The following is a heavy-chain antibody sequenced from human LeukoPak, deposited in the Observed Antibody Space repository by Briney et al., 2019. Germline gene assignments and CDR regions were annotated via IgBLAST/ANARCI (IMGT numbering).Heavy chain of an antibody. CDR3: ARDPLGYCSSTSCHDAFDI. V-gene: IGHV3-33*01. J-gene: IGHJ3*02. Sequence: GGSLRLSCAASGFTFSSYGMHWVRQAPGKGLEWVAVIWYDGSNKYYADSVKGRFTISRDNSKNTLYLQMNSLRAEDTAVYYCARDPLGYCSSTSCHDAFDIWGQGIMVTVSS. CDR1: GFTFSSYG. D-gene: IGHD2-2*01. CDR2: IWYDGSNK.